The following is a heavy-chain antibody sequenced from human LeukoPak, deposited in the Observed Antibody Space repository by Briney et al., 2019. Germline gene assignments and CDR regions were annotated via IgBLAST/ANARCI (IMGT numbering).Heavy chain of an antibody. CDR3: ATGGGYSGYDLDAFDI. Sequence: GGSLRLSCAASGFTFSRDSMNWVRQAPGKGLEWVSAISSSSTYIYYADSVKGRFTISRNNAKNSLHLQMNSLRAEDTAVYYCATGGGYSGYDLDAFDIWGQGRMVTVSS. D-gene: IGHD5-12*01. V-gene: IGHV3-21*01. CDR1: GFTFSRDS. CDR2: ISSSSTYI. J-gene: IGHJ3*02.